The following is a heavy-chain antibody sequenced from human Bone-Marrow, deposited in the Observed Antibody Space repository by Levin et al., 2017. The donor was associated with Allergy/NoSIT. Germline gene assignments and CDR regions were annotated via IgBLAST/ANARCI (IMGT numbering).Heavy chain of an antibody. CDR3: ARDLAGPDDY. CDR1: GFTFSRYW. Sequence: GGSLRLSCVASGFTFSRYWMHWVRQAPGKGLVWVSRIDTDGSTTGYADSVKGRFTISRDNAKNTLYLQMNSLRPEDTAFYYCARDLAGPDDYWGQGTLVTVSS. CDR2: IDTDGSTT. J-gene: IGHJ4*02. V-gene: IGHV3-74*01.